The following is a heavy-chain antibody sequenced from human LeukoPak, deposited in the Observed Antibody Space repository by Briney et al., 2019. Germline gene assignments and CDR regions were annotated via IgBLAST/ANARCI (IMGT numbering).Heavy chain of an antibody. J-gene: IGHJ4*02. CDR3: AFGGGTTGLFDY. CDR2: ISSSTDTI. CDR1: GFTFGSFS. Sequence: GGSLRLSCAASGFTFGSFSMSWVRQAPGKGLEWFSYISSSTDTIYYADSVEGRFTISRDNDKNSLYLQMNSLRAEDTAVYYCAFGGGTTGLFDYWGQGTLVTVSS. V-gene: IGHV3-48*04. D-gene: IGHD1-1*01.